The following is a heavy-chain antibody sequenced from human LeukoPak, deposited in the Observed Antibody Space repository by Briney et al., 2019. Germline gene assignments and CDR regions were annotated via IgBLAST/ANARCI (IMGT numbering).Heavy chain of an antibody. D-gene: IGHD3-22*01. CDR3: ARASFYDSSGYYGY. CDR1: GYTFTSYD. Sequence: GASVKVSCKASGYTFTSYDINWVRQATGQGLEWMGWMNPNSGNTGYAQKFQGRVTMTRNTSISTAYMELSSLRSEDTAVYYCARASFYDSSGYYGYWGQGTLVTVSS. CDR2: MNPNSGNT. J-gene: IGHJ4*02. V-gene: IGHV1-8*02.